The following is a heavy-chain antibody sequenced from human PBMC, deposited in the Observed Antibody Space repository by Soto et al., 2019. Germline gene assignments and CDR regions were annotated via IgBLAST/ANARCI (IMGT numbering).Heavy chain of an antibody. D-gene: IGHD6-19*01. CDR2: ISGSGGST. J-gene: IGHJ4*02. CDR3: AKNRYSSGWYNIYVYDY. V-gene: IGHV3-23*01. Sequence: PGGSLRLSCAASGFTFSSYAMSWVRQAPGKGLEWVSAISGSGGSTYYADSVKGRFTISRDNSKNTLYLQMNSLRAEDTAVYYCAKNRYSSGWYNIYVYDYWGQGTLVTVSS. CDR1: GFTFSSYA.